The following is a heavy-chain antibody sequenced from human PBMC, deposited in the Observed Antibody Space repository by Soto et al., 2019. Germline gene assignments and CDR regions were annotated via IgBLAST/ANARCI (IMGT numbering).Heavy chain of an antibody. CDR3: GSTKDYFYGVAV. J-gene: IGHJ6*02. CDR2: IYHNERT. V-gene: IGHV4-4*02. Sequence: QVQLQESGPGLVKPSGTLSLTCAVSGVSISSSQWWSWVRQPPGKGLEWIGEIYHNERTNYNPSLKRRLTMSLDKSKNQVSLNLSSVTAADPATYFCGSTKDYFYGVAVWGQGTTVTVSS. D-gene: IGHD3-3*01. CDR1: GVSISSSQW.